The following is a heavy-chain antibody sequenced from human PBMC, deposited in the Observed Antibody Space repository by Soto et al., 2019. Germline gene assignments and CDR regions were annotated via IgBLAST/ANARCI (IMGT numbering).Heavy chain of an antibody. Sequence: VASVKVSCKASGYTFTSYAMHWVRQAPGQRLEWMGWINAGNGNTKYSQKFQGRVTMTEDTSTDTAYMELSSLRSEDTAVYYCATDFPGSSLRDDAFDIWGQGTMVTVSS. CDR2: INAGNGNT. D-gene: IGHD6-6*01. CDR1: GYTFTSYA. V-gene: IGHV1-3*01. CDR3: ATDFPGSSLRDDAFDI. J-gene: IGHJ3*02.